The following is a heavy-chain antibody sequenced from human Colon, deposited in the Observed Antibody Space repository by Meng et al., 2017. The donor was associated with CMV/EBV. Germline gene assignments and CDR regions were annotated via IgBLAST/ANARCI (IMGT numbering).Heavy chain of an antibody. CDR3: ARVALTYYDFWSGNYWLDP. Sequence: FSSFTISWVRQVPGQGLEWVGGIVPVFASANYAQKFHDRVTITADESTSTVFLELSSLRSDDTAVYYCARVALTYYDFWSGNYWLDPWGQGTLVTVSS. V-gene: IGHV1-69*01. CDR2: IVPVFASA. D-gene: IGHD3/OR15-3a*01. J-gene: IGHJ5*02. CDR1: FSSFT.